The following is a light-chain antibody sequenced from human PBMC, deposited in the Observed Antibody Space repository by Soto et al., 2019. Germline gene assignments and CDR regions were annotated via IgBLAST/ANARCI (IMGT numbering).Light chain of an antibody. CDR1: SSNIGSNY. J-gene: IGLJ3*02. CDR3: TTWDDSLSGRV. Sequence: QSVLTQPPSASGTPGHRVTISCSGSSSNIGSNYVYWYQHLPGTAPKLLIYGKNKRPSGVPDRFSGSKSGTSASLAISGLRSEDEAHYFCTTWDDSLSGRVFGGGTQLTVL. CDR2: GKN. V-gene: IGLV1-47*02.